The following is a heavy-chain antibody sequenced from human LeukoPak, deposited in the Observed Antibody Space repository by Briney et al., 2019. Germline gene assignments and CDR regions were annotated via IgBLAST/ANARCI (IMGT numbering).Heavy chain of an antibody. Sequence: GGSLRLSCAASGFTFSSYGMHWVRQAAGKGLEWVAVTSYDGSNKYYVDSVKGRFTISRDNAKNSLYLQMNSLKDEDTAVYYCASPHSGYGWGQGTLVTVSS. D-gene: IGHD5-12*01. CDR3: ASPHSGYG. V-gene: IGHV3-30*03. J-gene: IGHJ4*02. CDR2: TSYDGSNK. CDR1: GFTFSSYG.